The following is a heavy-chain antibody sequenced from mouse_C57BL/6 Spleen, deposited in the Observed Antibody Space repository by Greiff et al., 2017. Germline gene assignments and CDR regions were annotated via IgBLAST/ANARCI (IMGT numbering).Heavy chain of an antibody. J-gene: IGHJ2*01. CDR3: ARSITTVVQPFDY. CDR1: AYTFTSYW. V-gene: IGHV1-50*01. D-gene: IGHD1-1*01. CDR2: IDPSDSYT. Sequence: VQLHQPGAELVKPGASVKLSCKASAYTFTSYWMPWVNQRPGQGLEWIGEIDPSDSYTNYTQKFKGKATLPVDTSSSTAYMQLSSLTSEDSAVYYCARSITTVVQPFDYWGQGTTLTVSS.